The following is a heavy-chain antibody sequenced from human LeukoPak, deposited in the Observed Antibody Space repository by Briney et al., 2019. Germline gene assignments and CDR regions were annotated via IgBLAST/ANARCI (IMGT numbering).Heavy chain of an antibody. V-gene: IGHV4-61*02. J-gene: IGHJ3*02. Sequence: PSETLSLTCTVSGGSISSGSYYWSWIRQPAGKGLEWIGRIYTSGSTNYNPSLKSRATISVDTSKNQFSLKLSSVTAADTAVYYCARRYCSSTSCYKGNAFDIWGQGTMVTVSS. CDR2: IYTSGST. CDR1: GGSISSGSYY. CDR3: ARRYCSSTSCYKGNAFDI. D-gene: IGHD2-2*02.